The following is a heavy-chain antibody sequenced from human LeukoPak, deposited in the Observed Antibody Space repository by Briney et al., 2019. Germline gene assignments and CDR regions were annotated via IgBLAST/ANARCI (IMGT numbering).Heavy chain of an antibody. CDR3: AKPCRSGLSPFDAFDI. D-gene: IGHD6-19*01. CDR2: YSGSGDST. V-gene: IGHV3-23*01. J-gene: IGHJ3*02. Sequence: PRRSLRLSCAASGFTFSSYAMSWVRQAPGKWLEWVSAYSGSGDSTCYADSVKGRFTISRDNSKNTLYRQMNSLRAEDTAVYYCAKPCRSGLSPFDAFDIWGQGTMVTV. CDR1: GFTFSSYA.